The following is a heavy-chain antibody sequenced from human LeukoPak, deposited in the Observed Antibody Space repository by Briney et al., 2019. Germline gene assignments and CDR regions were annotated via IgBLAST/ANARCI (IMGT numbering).Heavy chain of an antibody. CDR1: GFTFSSYS. CDR2: ISSSGSYI. CDR3: ARVDIAAAGDFDY. V-gene: IGHV3-21*01. D-gene: IGHD6-13*01. J-gene: IGHJ4*02. Sequence: SGGSLRLSCAASGFTFSSYSMNWVRQAPGKGLEWVSSISSSGSYIYYADSVKGRFTISRDNAKNSLYLQMNSLRAEDTAVYYCARVDIAAAGDFDYWGQGTLVTASP.